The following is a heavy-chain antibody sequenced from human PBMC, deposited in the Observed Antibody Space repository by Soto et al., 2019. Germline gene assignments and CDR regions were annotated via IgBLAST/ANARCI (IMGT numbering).Heavy chain of an antibody. CDR1: GGSVSGSDW. J-gene: IGHJ4*01. V-gene: IGHV4-4*02. D-gene: IGHD2-15*01. CDR2: IFHSGIT. CDR3: ARHGGKFFDY. Sequence: PSETMSLTCGVSGGSVSGSDWWTWVRQPAGEGLEWIGQIFHSGITSYNPSLKSRITISLDKSKNHLSLTLISVTAADTAVYYCARHGGKFFDYWGHGTLVTVSS.